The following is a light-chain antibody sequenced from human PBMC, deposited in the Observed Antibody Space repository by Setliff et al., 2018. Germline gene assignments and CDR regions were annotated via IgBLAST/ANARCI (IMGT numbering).Light chain of an antibody. Sequence: QSVLTQPASVSGSPGQAITISCTGTSSDVGGYNYVSWYQQHPGKVPKLMIYDVSNRPSGVSNRFSGSKSGDTASLTISGLQAEGEADYFCTSYTTGGTYVFGAGTKVTVL. CDR3: TSYTTGGTYV. CDR1: SSDVGGYNY. J-gene: IGLJ1*01. V-gene: IGLV2-14*03. CDR2: DVS.